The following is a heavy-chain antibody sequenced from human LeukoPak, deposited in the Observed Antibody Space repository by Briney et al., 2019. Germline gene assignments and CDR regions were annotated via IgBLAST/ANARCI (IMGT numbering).Heavy chain of an antibody. J-gene: IGHJ4*02. CDR2: ISLGGGTI. CDR3: ARILGLTLDY. D-gene: IGHD1-14*01. Sequence: PGGSLRLSCAASGFTFSSYSMSWVRQAPGKGLEWVSYISLGGGTIYYAGSVRGRFTISRDDAVNSLYLKMNSLRDEDTAVYYCARILGLTLDYWGQGTLVTVSS. V-gene: IGHV3-48*02. CDR1: GFTFSSYS.